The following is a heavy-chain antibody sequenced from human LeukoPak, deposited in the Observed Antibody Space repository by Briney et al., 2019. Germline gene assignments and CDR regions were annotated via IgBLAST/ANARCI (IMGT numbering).Heavy chain of an antibody. J-gene: IGHJ4*02. CDR3: ATDRDNNDWQKRFDS. Sequence: GGSLRLSCAASGFPFSTYAMSWVRQAPGKGLEWVSSIRGSDGSTYYADSVKGRFAISRDNSKNTLYLQMNSLRAEDTAVYYCATDRDNNDWQKRFDSWGQGALVTVSS. CDR1: GFPFSTYA. D-gene: IGHD1-1*01. V-gene: IGHV3-23*01. CDR2: IRGSDGST.